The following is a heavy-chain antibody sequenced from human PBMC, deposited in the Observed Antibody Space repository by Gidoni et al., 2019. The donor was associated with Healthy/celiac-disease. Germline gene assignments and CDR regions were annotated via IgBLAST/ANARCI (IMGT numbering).Heavy chain of an antibody. Sequence: QVQLVESGGGVVQPGRSLRRSCAASGFTFSSYGMHWVRQAPGKGLEVVAVISYDGSNKYYADSVKGRFTISRDNSKNTLYLQMNSLRAEDTAVYYCAKDLSCSGGSCYSTYYYYGMDVWGQGTTVTVSS. J-gene: IGHJ6*02. V-gene: IGHV3-30*18. CDR2: ISYDGSNK. CDR3: AKDLSCSGGSCYSTYYYYGMDV. D-gene: IGHD2-15*01. CDR1: GFTFSSYG.